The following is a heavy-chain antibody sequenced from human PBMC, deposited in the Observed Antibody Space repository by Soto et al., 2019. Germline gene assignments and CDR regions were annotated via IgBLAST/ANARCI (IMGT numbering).Heavy chain of an antibody. J-gene: IGHJ4*02. CDR3: ARGGVTFGGVIVF. CDR1: GYTFTSYY. Sequence: QVQLLQSGAEVQKPGASLKVSCKASGYTFTSYYMHWVRQAPGQGLEWMGIIDPSGGSTTYAQKLQCRITMTRDTSTSTVYMELSSLRSEDTGVFYCARGGVTFGGVIVFWGQGTLVTVSS. V-gene: IGHV1-46*01. CDR2: IDPSGGST. D-gene: IGHD3-16*02.